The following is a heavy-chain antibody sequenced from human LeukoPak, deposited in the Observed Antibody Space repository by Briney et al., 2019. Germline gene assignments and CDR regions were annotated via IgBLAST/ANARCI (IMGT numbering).Heavy chain of an antibody. D-gene: IGHD3/OR15-3a*01. CDR3: AKAHLLDWLLPFDY. CDR1: EFTFSSYA. Sequence: PGRSLRLSCAGPEFTFSSYAMHWVRQAPGKGLEWVALVSNDGGDKYYADSVKGRFTISRDNSKNTLYLQMNSLRGEDTGVYYCAKAHLLDWLLPFDYWGQGTLVTVSS. CDR2: VSNDGGDK. J-gene: IGHJ4*02. V-gene: IGHV3-30*18.